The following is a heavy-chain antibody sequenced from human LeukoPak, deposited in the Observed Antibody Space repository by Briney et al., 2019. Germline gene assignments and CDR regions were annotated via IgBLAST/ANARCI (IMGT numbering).Heavy chain of an antibody. CDR2: INPNSGGT. D-gene: IGHD3-10*01. CDR3: ARVGGVGYYGSGSTDY. J-gene: IGHJ4*02. V-gene: IGHV1-2*02. CDR1: GYTFTGYY. Sequence: ASVKVSCKASGYTFTGYYMHWVRHAPGQGLEWMGWINPNSGGTNYAQKFQGRVTMTRDTAISTAYMELSRLRSDDTAVYYCARVGGVGYYGSGSTDYWGQGTLVTVSS.